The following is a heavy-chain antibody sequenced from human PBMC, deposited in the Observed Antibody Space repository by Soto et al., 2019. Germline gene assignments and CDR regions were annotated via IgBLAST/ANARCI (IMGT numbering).Heavy chain of an antibody. J-gene: IGHJ4*02. Sequence: GGSLRLSCAASGFTFSSYGMHWVRQAPGKGLEWVAVIWYDGSNKYYADSVKGRFTISRDNSKNTLYLQMNSLRAEDTAVYYCAREGYCSGGSCYPPLFDYWGQGTLVTVS. V-gene: IGHV3-33*01. CDR3: AREGYCSGGSCYPPLFDY. CDR1: GFTFSSYG. CDR2: IWYDGSNK. D-gene: IGHD2-15*01.